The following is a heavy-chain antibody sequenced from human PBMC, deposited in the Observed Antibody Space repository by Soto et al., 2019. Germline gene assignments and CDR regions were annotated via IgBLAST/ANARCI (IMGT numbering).Heavy chain of an antibody. CDR3: AKDSAYYYDSSVDY. CDR2: ISGSGGST. D-gene: IGHD3-22*01. J-gene: IGHJ4*02. Sequence: EVQLLESGGGLVQPGGSLRLSCAASGFTFSSYAMSWVRQAPGKGLEWVSAISGSGGSTYYADSVKGRFTISRDNSKNTLYLQMKSLRAEDTAVYYCAKDSAYYYDSSVDYWGQGTLVTVSS. V-gene: IGHV3-23*01. CDR1: GFTFSSYA.